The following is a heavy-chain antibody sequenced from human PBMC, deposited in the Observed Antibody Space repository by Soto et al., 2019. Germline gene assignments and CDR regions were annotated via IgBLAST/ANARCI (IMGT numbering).Heavy chain of an antibody. CDR2: ISDSGGST. D-gene: IGHD6-19*01. CDR3: AKDGGWSLAVAGLFDY. J-gene: IGHJ4*02. V-gene: IGHV3-23*01. CDR1: GSTFSSDD. Sequence: PGGSLRLSCVVSGSTFSSDDMSWFRQAPGRGLEWVSGISDSGGSTYYADSVKGRFTISRDNAKNTLYLQMKSLRVEDTALYYCAKDGGWSLAVAGLFDYWGPGTQVTVSS.